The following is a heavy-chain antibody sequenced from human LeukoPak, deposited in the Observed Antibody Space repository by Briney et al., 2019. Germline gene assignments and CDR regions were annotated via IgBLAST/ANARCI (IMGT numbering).Heavy chain of an antibody. CDR1: GFTFSSYA. Sequence: PGGSLRLPCAASGFTFSSYAMHWVRQAPGKGLEYVSAISSNGGSTYYANPVKGRFTISRDNSKNTLYLQMGSLRAEDMAVYYCARTSSSWSRIFDYWGQGTLVTVSS. CDR2: ISSNGGST. D-gene: IGHD6-13*01. CDR3: ARTSSSWSRIFDY. J-gene: IGHJ4*02. V-gene: IGHV3-64*01.